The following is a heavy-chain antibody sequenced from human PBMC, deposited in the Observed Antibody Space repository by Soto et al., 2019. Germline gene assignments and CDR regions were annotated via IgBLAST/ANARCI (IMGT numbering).Heavy chain of an antibody. Sequence: QVQLVQSGAEVKKPGASVKVSCKASGYTFTSYGISWVRQAPGQGLEWMGWISAYNGNTNYAQKLQGRVTMTTDTSTSTAYMELRSLRSGDTAVYYCATFSAPYYYGSGSYYECWGQGTLVTVSS. CDR3: ATFSAPYYYGSGSYYEC. CDR2: ISAYNGNT. D-gene: IGHD3-10*01. V-gene: IGHV1-18*01. J-gene: IGHJ4*02. CDR1: GYTFTSYG.